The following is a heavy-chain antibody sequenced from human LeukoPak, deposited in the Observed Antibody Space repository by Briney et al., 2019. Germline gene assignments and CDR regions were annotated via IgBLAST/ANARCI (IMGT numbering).Heavy chain of an antibody. J-gene: IGHJ4*02. D-gene: IGHD1-26*01. CDR2: INTDSGVT. CDR3: ASRELGY. Sequence: ASVKVSCKASGYTFTAYYMHWVRQAPGQGLEWLGWINTDSGVTKYAQKFQGRVTMTRDTSISTAYMELSRLRSDDTAVYYCASRELGYWGQGTLVTVSS. V-gene: IGHV1-2*02. CDR1: GYTFTAYY.